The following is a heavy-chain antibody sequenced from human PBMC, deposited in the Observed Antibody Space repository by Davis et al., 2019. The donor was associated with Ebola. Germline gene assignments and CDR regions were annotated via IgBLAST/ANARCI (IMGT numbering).Heavy chain of an antibody. D-gene: IGHD5-18*01. Sequence: AASVKVSCKASGYTFTSYDINWVRQATGQGLEWMGWMNPNSGDTGYAQKFQGRVTMTRDTSVSTAYMELSSLRSEDTAVYYCARGTRDTAMWGQGTLVTVSS. CDR3: ARGTRDTAM. J-gene: IGHJ4*02. CDR2: MNPNSGDT. CDR1: GYTFTSYD. V-gene: IGHV1-8*01.